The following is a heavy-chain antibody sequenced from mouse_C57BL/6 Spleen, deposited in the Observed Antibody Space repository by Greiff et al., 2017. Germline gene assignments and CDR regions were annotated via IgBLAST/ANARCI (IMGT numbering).Heavy chain of an antibody. D-gene: IGHD2-1*01. Sequence: QVQLQQSGAELVRPGTSVKVSCKASGYAFTNYLIEWVKQRPGQGLEWIGVINPGSGGTNYNEKFKGKGTLTADKSSSTAYMQLSSLTSEDSAVYCCARIFYGNYEGGAMDCWGQGTSVTVAS. CDR3: ARIFYGNYEGGAMDC. J-gene: IGHJ4*01. V-gene: IGHV1-54*01. CDR1: GYAFTNYL. CDR2: INPGSGGT.